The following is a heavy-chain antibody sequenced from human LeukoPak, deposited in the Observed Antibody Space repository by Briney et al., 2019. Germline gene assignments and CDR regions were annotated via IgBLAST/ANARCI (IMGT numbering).Heavy chain of an antibody. J-gene: IGHJ5*02. D-gene: IGHD3-16*02. CDR2: INHSGST. Sequence: PSETLSLTCAVYGGSFSGYYWSWIRQPPGKGLEWIGEINHSGSTNYNPSLKSRVTISVDTSKNQFSLKLSSVTAADTAVYYCARGADYDYVWGSYRSRFNWFDPWGQGTLVTVSS. CDR3: ARGADYDYVWGSYRSRFNWFDP. CDR1: GGSFSGYY. V-gene: IGHV4-34*01.